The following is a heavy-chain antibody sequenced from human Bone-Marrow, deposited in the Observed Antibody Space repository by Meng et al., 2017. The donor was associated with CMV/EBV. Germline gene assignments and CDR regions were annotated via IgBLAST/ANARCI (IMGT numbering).Heavy chain of an antibody. J-gene: IGHJ5*02. D-gene: IGHD2-2*02. CDR2: IYHSGST. CDR1: GGSISSSNW. Sequence: SCKASGGSISSSNWWSWVRQPPGKGLEWIGEIYHSGSTNYNPSLKSRVTISVDKSKNQFSLKLSSVTAADTAVYYCAREEGYCSSTSCYRGGNWFDPWGQGTLVTVSS. V-gene: IGHV4-4*02. CDR3: AREEGYCSSTSCYRGGNWFDP.